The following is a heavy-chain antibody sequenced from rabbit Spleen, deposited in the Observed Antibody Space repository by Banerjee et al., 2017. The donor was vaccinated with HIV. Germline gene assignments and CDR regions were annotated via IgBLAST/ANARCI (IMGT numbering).Heavy chain of an antibody. CDR1: GFDFSRYG. CDR2: IDPVFGIA. J-gene: IGHJ4*01. V-gene: IGHV1S47*01. Sequence: QEQLVESGGGLVLPGGSLKLSCKASGFDFSRYGVSWVRQAPGKGLEWIGYIDPVFGIAFYATWVSGRFSISRENTQNTVYLQLNSLTAADTATYFCVRDQPHMLDLWGPGTLVTVS. D-gene: IGHD1-1*01. CDR3: VRDQPHMLDL.